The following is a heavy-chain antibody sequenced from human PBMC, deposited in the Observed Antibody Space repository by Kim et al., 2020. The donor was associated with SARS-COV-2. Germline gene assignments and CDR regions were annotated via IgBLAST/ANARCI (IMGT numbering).Heavy chain of an antibody. CDR3: ATSSGCPGEGCYYYYGMDV. V-gene: IGHV3-33*01. Sequence: GGSLRLSCAASGFTFSSYGMHWVRQAPGKGLEWVAVIWYDGSNKYYADSVKGRFTISRDNSKNTLYLQMNSLRAEDTAVYYCATSSGCPGEGCYYYYGMDVWGQGTTVTVSS. CDR1: GFTFSSYG. D-gene: IGHD6-19*01. CDR2: IWYDGSNK. J-gene: IGHJ6*02.